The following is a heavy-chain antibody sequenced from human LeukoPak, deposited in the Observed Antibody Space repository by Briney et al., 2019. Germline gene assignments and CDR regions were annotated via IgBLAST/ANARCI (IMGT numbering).Heavy chain of an antibody. CDR2: IYYSGST. J-gene: IGHJ4*02. CDR1: GFTFSSYT. V-gene: IGHV4-59*04. D-gene: IGHD1-7*01. Sequence: GSLRLSCAASGFTFSSYTMNWIRQPPGKGLEWIGNIYYSGSTYYNPSLKSRLTMSVDTSKNQFSLKLTSVTAADTAVYYCARRASIIGTAGRHFDYWGQGTLVTVSS. CDR3: ARRASIIGTAGRHFDY.